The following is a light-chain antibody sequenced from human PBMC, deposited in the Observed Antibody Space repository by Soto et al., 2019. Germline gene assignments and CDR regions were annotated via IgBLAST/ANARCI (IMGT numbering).Light chain of an antibody. CDR1: SSDVGGYNY. CDR3: SSYTSSSTLEV. CDR2: EVS. J-gene: IGLJ1*01. Sequence: QSVLSHPASVCWSPGQSITISCTGTSSDVGGYNYVSWYQQHPGKAPKLMIYEVSNRPSGVSNRFSGSKSGNTASLTISGLQAGDEADYSCSSYTSSSTLEVFGTGTKV. V-gene: IGLV2-14*01.